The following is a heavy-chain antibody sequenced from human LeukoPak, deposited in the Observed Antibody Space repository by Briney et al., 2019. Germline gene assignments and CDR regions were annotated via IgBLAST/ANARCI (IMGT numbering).Heavy chain of an antibody. J-gene: IGHJ4*02. D-gene: IGHD2-2*01. CDR3: ASGPSTLFEY. V-gene: IGHV3-48*01. Sequence: GGSLRLSCAASGFTFSTYSMNWVRQAPGKGLEWVSYISGASGTKYYADSVKGRFTISRDNAMDSLYLQMNSLRAEDTALYYCASGPSTLFEYWGQGTLVTVSS. CDR1: GFTFSTYS. CDR2: ISGASGTK.